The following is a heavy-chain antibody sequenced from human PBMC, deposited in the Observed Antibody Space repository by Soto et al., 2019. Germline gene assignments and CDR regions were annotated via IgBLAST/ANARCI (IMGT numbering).Heavy chain of an antibody. CDR1: GFTFSSYA. J-gene: IGHJ4*02. Sequence: EVQLLESGGGLVQPGGSLRLSCAASGFTFSSYAISWVRQAPGKGLDWVSAISGSGGSTYYADSVKGRFTISGDNSKNTLYLQMNSLRAEDTAVYYCAKLPGGYYSRAFYFDYWGQGTMVTVSS. CDR3: AKLPGGYYSRAFYFDY. D-gene: IGHD3-22*01. CDR2: ISGSGGST. V-gene: IGHV3-23*01.